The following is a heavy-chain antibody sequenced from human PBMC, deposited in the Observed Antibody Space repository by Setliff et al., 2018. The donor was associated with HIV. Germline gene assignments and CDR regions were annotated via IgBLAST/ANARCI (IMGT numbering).Heavy chain of an antibody. CDR1: GFTLSSYS. V-gene: IGHV3-48*04. CDR2: ITGAGSGI. J-gene: IGHJ4*02. D-gene: IGHD1-20*01. Sequence: GESLRLSCAASGFTLSSYSMHWVRQTPGKGLEWVSYITGAGSGIDYADSVKGRFTISRDNAKNSLFLQMNNLTVDDTGLYFCARDLWGTYNGYLHYWGRGTLVTVSS. CDR3: ARDLWGTYNGYLHY.